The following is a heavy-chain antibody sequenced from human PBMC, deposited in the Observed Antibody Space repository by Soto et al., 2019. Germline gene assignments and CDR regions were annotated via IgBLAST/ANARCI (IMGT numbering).Heavy chain of an antibody. CDR1: RFTFTSYW. Sequence: PGGSLRLSCAALRFTFTSYWMSWVYKAPGKGLERVANIKQDGSEKYYVDNVKGRFTISRDNAKISLYLQMNSLRAEDTAVYYCARFYYDSSGYLPSPYYYYYGMDVWGQGT. V-gene: IGHV3-7*04. CDR2: IKQDGSEK. CDR3: ARFYYDSSGYLPSPYYYYYGMDV. D-gene: IGHD3-22*01. J-gene: IGHJ6*02.